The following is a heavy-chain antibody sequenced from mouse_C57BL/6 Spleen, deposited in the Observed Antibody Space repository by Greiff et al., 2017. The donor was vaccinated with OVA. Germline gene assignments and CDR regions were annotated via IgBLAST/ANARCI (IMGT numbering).Heavy chain of an antibody. CDR2: IDPSDSYT. J-gene: IGHJ2*01. CDR1: GYTFTSYW. Sequence: QVQLKQPGAELVMPGASVKLSCKASGYTFTSYWMHWVKQRPGQGLEWIGEIDPSDSYTNYNQKFKGKSTLTVDKSSSTAYMQLSSLTSEDSAVYYCARGSSGSHYFDYWGQGTTLTVSS. V-gene: IGHV1-69*01. D-gene: IGHD3-2*02. CDR3: ARGSSGSHYFDY.